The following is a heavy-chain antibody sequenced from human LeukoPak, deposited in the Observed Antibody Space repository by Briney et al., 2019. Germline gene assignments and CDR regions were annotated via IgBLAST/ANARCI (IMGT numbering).Heavy chain of an antibody. CDR2: MSYSGNA. CDR1: GASISPYY. D-gene: IGHD6-13*01. Sequence: SETLSLTCTVSGASISPYYWSWIRQSPGKGLEWIGYMSYSGNANYNPSLKSRVTISVDTSKNQFSLKLSSVTAADTAVYYCARGGNSWYADYWGQGTLVTVSS. V-gene: IGHV4-59*01. CDR3: ARGGNSWYADY. J-gene: IGHJ4*02.